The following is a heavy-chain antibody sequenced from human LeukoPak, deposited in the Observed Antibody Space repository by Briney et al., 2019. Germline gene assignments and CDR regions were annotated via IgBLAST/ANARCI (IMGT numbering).Heavy chain of an antibody. CDR2: IYYSGST. CDR1: GGSISSADYY. J-gene: IGHJ5*02. V-gene: IGHV4-31*03. CDR3: ARDPSEGWFDP. Sequence: PSETLSLTCTVSGGSISSADYYWSWIRQHPGKGLEWIGYIYYSGSTYYNPSLKSRVTISVDTSKNQFSLKLSSVTAADKAVYYCARDPSEGWFDPWGQGTLGTVSS.